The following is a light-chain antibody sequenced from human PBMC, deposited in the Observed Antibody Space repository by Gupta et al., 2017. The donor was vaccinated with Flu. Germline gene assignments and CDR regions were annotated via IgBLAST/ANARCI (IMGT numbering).Light chain of an antibody. CDR2: DVT. CDR3: CSYAGSYTFV. Sequence: QSALTQPRSVSGSPVQSVTISCTGTSSDVGGFNYVSWYQQYPGKAPKLFIYDVTKRPSGVPDRFSGSKSDNTASLTISGLQPEDEADYFCCSYAGSYTFVFGGGTKLTVL. V-gene: IGLV2-11*01. J-gene: IGLJ2*01. CDR1: SSDVGGFNY.